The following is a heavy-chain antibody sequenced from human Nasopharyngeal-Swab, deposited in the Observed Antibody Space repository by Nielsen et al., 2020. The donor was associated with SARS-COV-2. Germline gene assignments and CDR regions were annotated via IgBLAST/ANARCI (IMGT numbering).Heavy chain of an antibody. CDR3: AKDRYGSGSYAY. V-gene: IGHV3-74*01. CDR1: GFTLSTYW. CDR2: INSDGSST. Sequence: GESLKISCVASGFTLSTYWMHWVRQAPGKGLVWASRINSDGSSTSYADSVKGRFTISRDNAKNTLYLQMNSLRAEDTAVYYCAKDRYGSGSYAYWGQGTLVTVSS. J-gene: IGHJ4*02. D-gene: IGHD3-10*01.